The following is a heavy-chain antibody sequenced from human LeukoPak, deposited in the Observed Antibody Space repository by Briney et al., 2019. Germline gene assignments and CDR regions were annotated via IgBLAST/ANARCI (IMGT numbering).Heavy chain of an antibody. CDR1: GGSFSGYY. Sequence: SDTLSLTCAVYGGSFSGYYWSWIRQPPGKGLEWIGYIYFTGSTNYNPSLKSRVTISVNTSKNQFSLQLNSVTAADTAVYFCARGGAWSDYWGQGALVTVSS. J-gene: IGHJ4*02. D-gene: IGHD6-19*01. CDR2: IYFTGST. CDR3: ARGGAWSDY. V-gene: IGHV4-59*07.